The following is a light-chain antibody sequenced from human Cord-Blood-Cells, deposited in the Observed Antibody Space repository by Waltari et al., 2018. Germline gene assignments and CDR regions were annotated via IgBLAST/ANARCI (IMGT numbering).Light chain of an antibody. V-gene: IGKV3-15*01. J-gene: IGKJ4*01. CDR1: KSVSSN. Sequence: EIVMTQSPATLSMSPGESTTIHCRANKSVSSNLAWYQQKPGRPPRPLIYGASTRATGIPARFIGSGSGTEFTLTISSLQSEDFAVYYCQQYNNWPPLTFGGGTKVEIK. CDR2: GAS. CDR3: QQYNNWPPLT.